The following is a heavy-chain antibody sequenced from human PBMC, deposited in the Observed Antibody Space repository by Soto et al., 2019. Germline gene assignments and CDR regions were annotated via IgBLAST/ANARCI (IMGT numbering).Heavy chain of an antibody. V-gene: IGHV4-34*01. CDR1: GGSFSGYY. J-gene: IGHJ4*02. D-gene: IGHD3-10*01. CDR3: ARGCGYYGSGSPPDQADYFYY. CDR2: INHSGST. Sequence: SETLSLTCAVYGGSFSGYYWSWIRQPPGKGLEWIGEINHSGSTNYNPSLKSRVTISVDTSKNQFSLKLSSVTAADTAVYYCARGCGYYGSGSPPDQADYFYYWGQGTLVTVSS.